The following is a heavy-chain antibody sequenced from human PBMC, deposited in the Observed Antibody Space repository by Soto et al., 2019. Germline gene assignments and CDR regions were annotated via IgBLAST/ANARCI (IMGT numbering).Heavy chain of an antibody. Sequence: PSETLSLTCAVSGGSISSSNWWSWVRQPPGKRLEWIGEIYHSGSTNYNPSLKSRVTISVDKSKNQFSLKLSSVTAADTAVYYCARATRGAYYYDGMDVWGQGPTVT. CDR2: IYHSGST. V-gene: IGHV4-4*02. J-gene: IGHJ6*02. D-gene: IGHD5-12*01. CDR3: ARATRGAYYYDGMDV. CDR1: GGSISSSNW.